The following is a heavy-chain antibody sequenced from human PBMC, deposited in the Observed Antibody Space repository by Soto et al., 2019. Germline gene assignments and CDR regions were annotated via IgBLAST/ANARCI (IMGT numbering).Heavy chain of an antibody. CDR2: IIPVFGRP. V-gene: IGHV1-69*13. J-gene: IGHJ1*01. Sequence: AAVKVSCKASGGTFSSFGISWVRQAPGQGLEWMGGIIPVFGRPNYAQRFRGRLTITADESTNTGYLKLIDLTSEGTAVYYCAREGSGYNFWGQGTQVTVSS. D-gene: IGHD5-12*01. CDR3: AREGSGYNF. CDR1: GGTFSSFG.